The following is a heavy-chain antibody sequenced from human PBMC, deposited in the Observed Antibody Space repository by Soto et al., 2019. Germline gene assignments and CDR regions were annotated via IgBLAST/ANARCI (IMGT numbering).Heavy chain of an antibody. V-gene: IGHV4-59*01. J-gene: IGHJ5*02. CDR2: IYYSGNP. D-gene: IGHD4-17*01. CDR3: ARGRDDYGDHDR. CDR1: GGSINTYY. Sequence: QVQLQESGPGLVKPSETLSLTCTVSGGSINTYYWSWIRQPPGKGLEWVGSIYYSGNPTYNPSLNARDTISADTSKNQFALRLSSVTAAATATYSCARGRDDYGDHDRWGQGTLVTVSS.